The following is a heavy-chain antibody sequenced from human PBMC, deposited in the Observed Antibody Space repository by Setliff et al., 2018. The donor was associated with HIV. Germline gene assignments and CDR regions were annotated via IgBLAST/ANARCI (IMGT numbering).Heavy chain of an antibody. J-gene: IGHJ6*03. Sequence: SETLSLTCAVYGGSISSYYWSWIRQPPGKGLEWIGYIYYSGSTNYNPSLKSRVTISVDTSKSQFSLKLSSVTAADTAVYYCARGGSSGWERGLGYYYYYYMDVWGKGTTVTVSS. CDR2: IYYSGST. V-gene: IGHV4-59*01. CDR3: ARGGSSGWERGLGYYYYYYMDV. D-gene: IGHD6-19*01. CDR1: GGSISSYY.